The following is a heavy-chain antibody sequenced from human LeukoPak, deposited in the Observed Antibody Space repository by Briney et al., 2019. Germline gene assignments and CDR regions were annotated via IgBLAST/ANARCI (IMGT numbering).Heavy chain of an antibody. CDR2: VNSDGSST. CDR3: ARGENYDSSGYGKLDY. Sequence: GGSLRLSCVAPGFTFSSYWMHWVRQAPGKGLVWVSRVNSDGSSTSYAESVKGRFTISRDNAKNTLYLQMNSLRPEDTAVYYCARGENYDSSGYGKLDYWGQGTLVTVSS. V-gene: IGHV3-74*01. CDR1: GFTFSSYW. D-gene: IGHD3-22*01. J-gene: IGHJ4*02.